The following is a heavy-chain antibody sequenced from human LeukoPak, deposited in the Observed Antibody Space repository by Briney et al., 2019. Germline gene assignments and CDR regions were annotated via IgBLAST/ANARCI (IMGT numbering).Heavy chain of an antibody. Sequence: GGSLRLSCAASRFTFSSYAMSWVRQAPGKGLEWVSTISGSAGSTYYADSVKGRFTISRDNSKNTLFLQMNSLRAEDTAVYYCAAFDFDYWGQGTLVTVSS. CDR3: AAFDFDY. D-gene: IGHD2/OR15-2a*01. J-gene: IGHJ4*02. CDR1: RFTFSSYA. CDR2: ISGSAGST. V-gene: IGHV3-23*01.